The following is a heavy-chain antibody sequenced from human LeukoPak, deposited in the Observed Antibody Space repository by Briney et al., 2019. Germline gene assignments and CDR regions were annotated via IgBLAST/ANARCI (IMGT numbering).Heavy chain of an antibody. CDR3: ARDGPRDEDAFDI. CDR2: IYYSGST. CDR1: GGSISSYY. V-gene: IGHV4-59*01. J-gene: IGHJ3*02. D-gene: IGHD3/OR15-3a*01. Sequence: SETLSLTCTVSGGSISSYYWSWIRQPPGKGLEWIGYIYYSGSTNYNPSLKSRVTISVDTSKNQFSLKLSSVTAADTAVYYCARDGPRDEDAFDIWGQGTMVTVSS.